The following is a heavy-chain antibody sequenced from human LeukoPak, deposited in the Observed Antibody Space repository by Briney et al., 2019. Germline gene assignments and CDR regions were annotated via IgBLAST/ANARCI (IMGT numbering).Heavy chain of an antibody. CDR3: ARDPNREWLVQDY. D-gene: IGHD6-19*01. Sequence: GGSRRFSGAASGFTFSSYAMNWVRQAPGKGLEGVAVISYDGSNKYYADSVKGRFTISRDNSKNTLYLQMNSLRAEDTAVYYCARDPNREWLVQDYWGQGTLVTVSS. V-gene: IGHV3-30*04. CDR2: ISYDGSNK. CDR1: GFTFSSYA. J-gene: IGHJ4*02.